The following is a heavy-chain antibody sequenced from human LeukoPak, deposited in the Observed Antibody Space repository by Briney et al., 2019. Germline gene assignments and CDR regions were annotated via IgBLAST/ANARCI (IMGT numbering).Heavy chain of an antibody. CDR3: ARDGDIPGGSFDY. CDR2: IIPIFGTA. J-gene: IGHJ4*02. Sequence: GASVKVSCKASGGTFSSYAISWVRQAPGQGLEWMGGIIPIFGTANYAQKFQGRATITADKSTSTAYMELSSLRPEDTAVYYCARDGDIPGGSFDYWGRGTLVTASS. D-gene: IGHD7-27*01. V-gene: IGHV1-69*06. CDR1: GGTFSSYA.